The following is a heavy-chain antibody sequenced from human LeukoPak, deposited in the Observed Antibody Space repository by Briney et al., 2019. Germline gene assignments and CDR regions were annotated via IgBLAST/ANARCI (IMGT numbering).Heavy chain of an antibody. J-gene: IGHJ4*02. CDR3: ARRRAATGYRPFDY. D-gene: IGHD3-9*01. Sequence: SETLSLICTVSGGSISSTSDYWGWIRQPPGKGLEWIASIYYSGSTYYNPSLKSRVTISVDTSKNQFSLKVSSVTAADTAVYYCARRRAATGYRPFDYWGQGTLVTVSS. CDR1: GGSISSTSDY. V-gene: IGHV4-39*01. CDR2: IYYSGST.